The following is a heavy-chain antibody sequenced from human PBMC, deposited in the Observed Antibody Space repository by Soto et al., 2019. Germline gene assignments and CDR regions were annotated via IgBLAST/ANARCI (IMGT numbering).Heavy chain of an antibody. Sequence: PGGSLRLSCVASGFDFSTYAMSWFRQAPGKGLEWVSVIGEGGVSRVYADAVKGRFTISRDNSKNTLYLQMTSLRVDDTAMYYCARDSVTRVSSDIPGMDVWGQGTTVTVSS. J-gene: IGHJ6*02. CDR2: IGEGGVSR. D-gene: IGHD3-10*01. CDR3: ARDSVTRVSSDIPGMDV. V-gene: IGHV3-23*01. CDR1: GFDFSTYA.